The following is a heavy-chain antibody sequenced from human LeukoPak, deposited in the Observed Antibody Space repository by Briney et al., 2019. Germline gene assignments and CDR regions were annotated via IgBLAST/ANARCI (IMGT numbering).Heavy chain of an antibody. CDR2: LSGSGAST. Sequence: GGSLRLSCAASGFTFTPYAMSWVRQAPGKGLQWVSALSGSGASTYYADSVKGRFTISRDNSKNTVYLQMNSLRAEDTAVYYCAKDPGGENYWGQGTLVTVSS. J-gene: IGHJ4*02. CDR1: GFTFTPYA. V-gene: IGHV3-23*01. D-gene: IGHD2-8*02. CDR3: AKDPGGENY.